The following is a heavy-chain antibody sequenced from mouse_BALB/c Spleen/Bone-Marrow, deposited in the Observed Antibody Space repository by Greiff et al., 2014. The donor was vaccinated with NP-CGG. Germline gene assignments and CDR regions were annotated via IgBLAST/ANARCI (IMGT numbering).Heavy chain of an antibody. J-gene: IGHJ4*01. Sequence: VESGASVKMSCKASGYTFTDYYMKWVKQSHGKSLEWIGDINPNNGDTFYNQKFKGKATLTVDKSSSTAYMQLDSLTSEDSALYYCARSDYGYYYYAMDYWGQGTSVTVSS. D-gene: IGHD2-1*01. V-gene: IGHV1-26*01. CDR2: INPNNGDT. CDR1: GYTFTDYY. CDR3: ARSDYGYYYYAMDY.